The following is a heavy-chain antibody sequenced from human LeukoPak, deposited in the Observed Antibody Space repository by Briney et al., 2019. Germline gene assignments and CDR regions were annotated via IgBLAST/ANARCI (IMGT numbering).Heavy chain of an antibody. Sequence: GGSLRLSCAASGFTFSSYAMHWLRQAPGKGLEYVSVISSNGGYTYYANSVKGRFTISRDNSKNTLYLQMGSLRAEDMAVYYCTTDPSGYEIDYLGQGTLVTVSS. J-gene: IGHJ4*02. CDR2: ISSNGGYT. D-gene: IGHD5-12*01. CDR1: GFTFSSYA. CDR3: TTDPSGYEIDY. V-gene: IGHV3-64*01.